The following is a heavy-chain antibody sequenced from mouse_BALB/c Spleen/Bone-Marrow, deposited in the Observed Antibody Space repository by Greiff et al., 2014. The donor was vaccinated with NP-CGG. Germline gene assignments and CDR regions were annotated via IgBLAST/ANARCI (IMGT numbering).Heavy chain of an antibody. Sequence: QVQLQQPGAELVKPGASVELSCKASGYTFTSYWMHWVKQRPGQGLEWIGEIDPSDSYTNYNQKFKGKATLTVDKSSSTAYMQLSSLTSEDSAVYFCARWLLRYYAMDDWGQGTSVTVSA. D-gene: IGHD2-3*01. CDR2: IDPSDSYT. J-gene: IGHJ4*01. CDR3: ARWLLRYYAMDD. CDR1: GYTFTSYW. V-gene: IGHV1-69*02.